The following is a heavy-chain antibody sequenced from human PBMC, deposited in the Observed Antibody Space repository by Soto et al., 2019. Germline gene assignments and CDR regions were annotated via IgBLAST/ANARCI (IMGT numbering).Heavy chain of an antibody. CDR3: ARESGGATAALDYYYFYMDV. D-gene: IGHD5-12*01. CDR1: GDRFTDYY. J-gene: IGHJ6*03. CDR2: INPNSGVT. V-gene: IGHV1-2*04. Sequence: QVQLVQSGAEVKEPGASVTVSCRASGDRFTDYYMHWVRQAPGQGLEWMGWINPNSGVTKYAQKFQGWVTMARDTSTRTVYMQLSMLRFDDTAIYYWARESGGATAALDYYYFYMDVGGTGTTVTVSS.